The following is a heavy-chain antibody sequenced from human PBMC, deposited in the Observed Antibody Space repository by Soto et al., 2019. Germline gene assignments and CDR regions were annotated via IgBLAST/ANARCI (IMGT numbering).Heavy chain of an antibody. Sequence: QVQLQESGPGLVKPSETLSLTCTVSGAPISSYYWGWIRQPPGKGLEWVGYIYYTGTTDYNPSLKSRGTISVDTSRTQFSLRLSSVTAADTAVYYCARYLVTGYFDLWGRGTLVTVSS. J-gene: IGHJ2*01. V-gene: IGHV4-59*08. CDR2: IYYTGTT. CDR1: GAPISSYY. D-gene: IGHD1-1*01. CDR3: ARYLVTGYFDL.